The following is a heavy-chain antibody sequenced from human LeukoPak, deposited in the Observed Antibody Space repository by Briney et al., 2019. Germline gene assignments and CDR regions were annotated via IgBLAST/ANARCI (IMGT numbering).Heavy chain of an antibody. CDR2: ISRSGGVT. D-gene: IGHD2-2*01. Sequence: PAGTLCCNCAASGFTFCSYAMTRQPPAQGKGLEGVFFISRSGGVTDFADSVKGRIIISRSNSQTTLDLQRVSLGDTAVAYYYRAKESHGSSSRNFEDWGQGTLVTVSS. CDR3: AKESHGSSSRNFED. J-gene: IGHJ4*02. V-gene: IGHV3-23*01. CDR1: GFTFCSYA.